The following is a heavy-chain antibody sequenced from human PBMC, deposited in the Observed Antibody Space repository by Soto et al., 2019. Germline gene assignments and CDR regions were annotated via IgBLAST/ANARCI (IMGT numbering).Heavy chain of an antibody. D-gene: IGHD2-2*01. J-gene: IGHJ5*02. Sequence: GASVKVSCKASGYTFTSYAMHWVRQAPGQRLEWMGWINAGNGNTKYSQKFQGRVTITRGTSASTAYMELSSLRSEDKAVYYCARGGPGYCGSTSCYDNWFAPGGQGALVPVSS. CDR3: ARGGPGYCGSTSCYDNWFAP. CDR1: GYTFTSYA. V-gene: IGHV1-3*01. CDR2: INAGNGNT.